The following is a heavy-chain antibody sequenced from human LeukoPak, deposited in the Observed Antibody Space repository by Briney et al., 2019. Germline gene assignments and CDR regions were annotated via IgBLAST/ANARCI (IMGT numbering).Heavy chain of an antibody. V-gene: IGHV3-53*05. CDR2: IYDDDIT. CDR3: TRDRAGTQRWVEFDL. J-gene: IGHJ5*02. D-gene: IGHD5-18*01. Sequence: PGRSLRLTCTPSGFTPSGTLIDTVRQAPRKGLKCGSGIYDDDITVYTNSVKGRFTISRDNSKNMVYLQMNSLRPEDSAVYYCTRDRAGTQRWVEFDLWGPGTLVTVSS. CDR1: GFTPSGTL.